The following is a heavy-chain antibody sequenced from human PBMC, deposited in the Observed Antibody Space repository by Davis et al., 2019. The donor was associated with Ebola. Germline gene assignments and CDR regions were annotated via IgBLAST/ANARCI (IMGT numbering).Heavy chain of an antibody. CDR2: ISGSGGST. CDR1: GFTFDDYA. CDR3: AKDRGSSWYGMDV. Sequence: GGSLRLSCAASGFTFDDYAMHWVRQAPGKGLEWVSAISGSGGSTYYADSVKGRFTISRDNSKNTLYLQMNSLRAEDTAVYYCAKDRGSSWYGMDVWGQGTTVTVSS. D-gene: IGHD6-13*01. V-gene: IGHV3-23*01. J-gene: IGHJ6*02.